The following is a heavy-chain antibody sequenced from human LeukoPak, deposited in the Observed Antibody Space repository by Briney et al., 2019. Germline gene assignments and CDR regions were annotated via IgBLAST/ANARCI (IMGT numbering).Heavy chain of an antibody. CDR1: GFTFSNYA. V-gene: IGHV3-23*01. J-gene: IGHJ4*02. Sequence: PGGSLRLSCAASGFTFSNYAMSWVRQAPGKGLKCVSSISGPGDSTYSADSVKGRFTISRDNSKNTLWLQMNSLRAEDTALYYCARAMSVDILIGLDYWGQGILVTVSS. D-gene: IGHD3-9*01. CDR3: ARAMSVDILIGLDY. CDR2: ISGPGDST.